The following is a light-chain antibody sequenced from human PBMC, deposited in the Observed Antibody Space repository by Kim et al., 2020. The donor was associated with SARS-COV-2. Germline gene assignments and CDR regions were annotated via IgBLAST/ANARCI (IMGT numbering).Light chain of an antibody. V-gene: IGLV3-1*01. Sequence: SYELTQPLSVSVSLGQTASITCGGDNMGNKNVRWYQQKPGQSPVLVIYQDSKRPSGIPERFSGSNSGNTATLTISGTQAIDEADYYCQAWDSSTVVFGGGTQLTVL. CDR3: QAWDSSTVV. CDR2: QDS. CDR1: NMGNKN. J-gene: IGLJ2*01.